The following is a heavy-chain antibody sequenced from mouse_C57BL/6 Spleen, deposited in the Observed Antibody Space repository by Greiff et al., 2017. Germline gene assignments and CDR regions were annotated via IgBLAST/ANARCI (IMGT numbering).Heavy chain of an antibody. CDR1: GYSITSGYD. Sequence: EVQLVESGPGMVKPSQSLSLTCTVTGYSITSGYDWHWIRHFPGNKLEWMGYISYSGSTNYNPSLKSRISITHDTSKNHFFLKLNSVTTEDTATYYCARGPHYYGSSYGAMDYWGQGTSVTVSS. D-gene: IGHD1-1*01. CDR3: ARGPHYYGSSYGAMDY. CDR2: ISYSGST. V-gene: IGHV3-1*01. J-gene: IGHJ4*01.